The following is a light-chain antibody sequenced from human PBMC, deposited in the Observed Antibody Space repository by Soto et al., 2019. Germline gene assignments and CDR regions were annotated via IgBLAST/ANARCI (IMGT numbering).Light chain of an antibody. CDR1: QPVSDK. Sequence: EVLMTQSQANLSVSPGVGATLSCWASQPVSDKLAWYQQKNGKAPRLLIYGASARATGIPARLSGSGYGTDLTITISSIETEDFEVYYCQQRSNWPPTFGGGTKVDIK. V-gene: IGKV3-11*01. J-gene: IGKJ4*01. CDR2: GAS. CDR3: QQRSNWPPT.